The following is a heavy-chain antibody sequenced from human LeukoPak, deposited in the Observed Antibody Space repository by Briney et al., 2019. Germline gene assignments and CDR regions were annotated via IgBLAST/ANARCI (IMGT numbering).Heavy chain of an antibody. V-gene: IGHV1-46*01. CDR2: INPRGGGT. Sequence: ASVKVSCKASGYTFTGYYMHWVRQAPGQGLEWMGFINPRGGGTSNAQKFQGRVTITADKSTSTAYMELSSLRSEDTAVYYCARTQIEYSSSSPDFDYWGQGTLVTVSS. CDR3: ARTQIEYSSSSPDFDY. D-gene: IGHD6-6*01. J-gene: IGHJ4*02. CDR1: GYTFTGYY.